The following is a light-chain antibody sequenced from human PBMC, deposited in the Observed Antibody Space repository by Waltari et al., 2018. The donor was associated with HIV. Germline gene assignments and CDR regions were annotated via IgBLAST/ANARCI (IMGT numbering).Light chain of an antibody. CDR1: SNDIGISNL. CDR2: DVD. Sequence: QSALSQPASVSGSPGQSLTISCSGTSNDIGISNLVSWYQHHPGKAPKLIIFDVDKRPSGISDRFSGSKSGYTASLTISGLRTEDEADYFCCSKSTIYFGVLFGGGTTLTVL. V-gene: IGLV2-23*02. J-gene: IGLJ2*01. CDR3: CSKSTIYFGVL.